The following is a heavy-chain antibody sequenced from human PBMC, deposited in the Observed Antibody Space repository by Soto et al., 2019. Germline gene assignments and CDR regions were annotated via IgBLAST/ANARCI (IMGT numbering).Heavy chain of an antibody. J-gene: IGHJ5*02. D-gene: IGHD3-3*01. CDR2: INHSGST. CDR3: ASITIFGVVTTIDP. CDR1: GGSFSGYY. Sequence: QVQLQQWGAGLLKPSETLSLTCAVYGGSFSGYYWSWIRQPPGKGLEWIGEINHSGSTNYNPSLKSRVTISVDTSKNQFSLKLSSVTAADTPVYYCASITIFGVVTTIDPWGQGTLVTVSS. V-gene: IGHV4-34*01.